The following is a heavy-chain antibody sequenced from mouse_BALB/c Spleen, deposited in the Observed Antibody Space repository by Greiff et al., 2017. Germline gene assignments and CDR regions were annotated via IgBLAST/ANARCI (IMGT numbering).Heavy chain of an antibody. Sequence: EVQVVESGGGLVKPGGSLKLSCAASGFAFSSYDMSWVRQTPEKRLEWVAYISSGGGSTYYPDTVKGRFTISRDNAKNTLYLQMSSLKSEDTAMYYCARHRSYYGNYVGYAMDDWGPGTSVTVSS. CDR3: ARHRSYYGNYVGYAMDD. V-gene: IGHV5-12-1*01. J-gene: IGHJ4*01. CDR2: ISSGGGST. CDR1: GFAFSSYD. D-gene: IGHD2-10*01.